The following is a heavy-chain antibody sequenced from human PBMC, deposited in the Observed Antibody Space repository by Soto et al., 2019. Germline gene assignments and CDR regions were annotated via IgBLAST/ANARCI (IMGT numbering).Heavy chain of an antibody. V-gene: IGHV3-53*01. J-gene: IGHJ6*02. CDR3: ARGRELLLRYYYYGMDV. Sequence: QPGGSLRLSCAASGFTVSSNYMSWVRQAPGKGLEWVSVIYSGGSTYYADSVKGRFTISRDNSKNTLYLQMNSLRAEDTAVYYCARGRELLLRYYYYGMDVWGQGTTVTVSS. CDR1: GFTVSSNY. D-gene: IGHD1-26*01. CDR2: IYSGGST.